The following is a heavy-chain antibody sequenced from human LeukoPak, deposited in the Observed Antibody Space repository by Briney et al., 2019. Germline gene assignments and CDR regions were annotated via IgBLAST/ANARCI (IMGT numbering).Heavy chain of an antibody. CDR3: ARDSRPYSSSWYNWFDP. V-gene: IGHV3-30*04. CDR1: GFTFSSYA. J-gene: IGHJ5*02. D-gene: IGHD6-13*01. CDR2: ISYDGSNK. Sequence: GGSLRLSCAASGFTFSSYAMHWVGQAPGKGLEGVAVISYDGSNKYYADSVKGRFTISRDNSKNTLYLQMNSLRAEDTAVYYCARDSRPYSSSWYNWFDPWGQGTLVTVSS.